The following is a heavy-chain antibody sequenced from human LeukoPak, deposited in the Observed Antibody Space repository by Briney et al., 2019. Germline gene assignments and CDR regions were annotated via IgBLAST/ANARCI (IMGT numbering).Heavy chain of an antibody. Sequence: PGGSLRLSCAASGFTFSDDYMTWIRQAPGKGLEWVSYISNSDGTTYYADFVRGRFTISRDNAKKSLYLQMNSLTVEDTAVYHCARGGSYSCPDYWGQGTLVTVSS. CDR1: GFTFSDDY. V-gene: IGHV3-11*04. J-gene: IGHJ4*02. D-gene: IGHD3-10*01. CDR2: ISNSDGTT. CDR3: ARGGSYSCPDY.